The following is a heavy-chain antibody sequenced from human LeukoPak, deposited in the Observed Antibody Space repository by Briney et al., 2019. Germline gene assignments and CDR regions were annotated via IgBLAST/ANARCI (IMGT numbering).Heavy chain of an antibody. J-gene: IGHJ1*01. CDR3: AKEFTSYTGGWFFQH. CDR2: ISYDGRTT. V-gene: IGHV3-30*18. Sequence: GGSLRLSCAASGFTFSNYGMQWVRQAPGKGPEWLAVISYDGRTTFYADSVKGRFTISRDNSKNTVGLQMSSLRAEDTAVYYCAKEFTSYTGGWFFQHWGQGTLVTVSS. D-gene: IGHD6-13*01. CDR1: GFTFSNYG.